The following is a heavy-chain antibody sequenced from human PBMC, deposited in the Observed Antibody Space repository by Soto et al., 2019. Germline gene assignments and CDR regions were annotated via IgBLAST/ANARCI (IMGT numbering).Heavy chain of an antibody. D-gene: IGHD6-25*01. V-gene: IGHV3-7*01. Sequence: GGSLRLSCAASGFTFSSYWMSWVRQAPGKGLEWVANIKQDGSEKYYVDSVKGRFTISRDNAKNSLYLQMNSLRAEDTAVYYCARDSGYYYYYGMDVWGQGTTVTVS. CDR2: IKQDGSEK. J-gene: IGHJ6*02. CDR3: ARDSGYYYYYGMDV. CDR1: GFTFSSYW.